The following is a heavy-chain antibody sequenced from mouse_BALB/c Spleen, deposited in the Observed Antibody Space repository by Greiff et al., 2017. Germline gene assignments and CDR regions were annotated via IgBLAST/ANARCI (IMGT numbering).Heavy chain of an antibody. D-gene: IGHD1-1*02. J-gene: IGHJ2*01. CDR3: ARSYGYVDY. Sequence: EVMLVESGPGLVKPSQSLSLTCTVTGYSITSDYAWNWIRQFPGNKLEWMGYISYSGSTSYNPSLKSRISITRDTSKNQFFLQLNSVTTEDTATYYCARSYGYVDYWGQGTTLTVSS. CDR2: ISYSGST. CDR1: GYSITSDYA. V-gene: IGHV3-2*02.